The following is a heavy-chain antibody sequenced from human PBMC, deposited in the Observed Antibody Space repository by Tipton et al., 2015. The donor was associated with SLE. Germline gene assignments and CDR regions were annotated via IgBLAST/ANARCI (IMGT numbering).Heavy chain of an antibody. CDR3: AKDYGVDTMMVVLIGRFDY. J-gene: IGHJ4*02. CDR1: GFTFSSYW. CDR2: ISYDGSNK. Sequence: SLRLSCAASGFTFSSYWMHWVRQAPGKGLEWVALISYDGSNKYDADSVKGRFTISRDNSKNTLYLQMNSLRAEDTAVYYCAKDYGVDTMMVVLIGRFDYWGQGTLVTVSS. V-gene: IGHV3-30*18. D-gene: IGHD3-22*01.